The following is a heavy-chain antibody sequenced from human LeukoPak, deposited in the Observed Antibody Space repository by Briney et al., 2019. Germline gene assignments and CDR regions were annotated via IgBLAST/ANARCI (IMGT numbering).Heavy chain of an antibody. CDR3: ARDRGAAAFWFDP. CDR1: GFTVRSNY. D-gene: IGHD6-13*01. J-gene: IGHJ5*02. CDR2: IYSGGST. V-gene: IGHV3-66*01. Sequence: GGSLRLSCAASGFTVRSNYMSWVRQAPGKGLEWVSVIYSGGSTYYADSVKGRFTISRDNSKNTLYLQMNSLRAEDTAVYYCARDRGAAAFWFDPWGQGTLVTVSS.